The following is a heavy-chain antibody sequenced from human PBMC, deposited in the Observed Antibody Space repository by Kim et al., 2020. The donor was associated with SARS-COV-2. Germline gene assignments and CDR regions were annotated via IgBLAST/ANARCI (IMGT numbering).Heavy chain of an antibody. V-gene: IGHV4-59*01. Sequence: SETLSLTCTVSGGSINVYYWTWIRQPPGKGLEWIGNISYSGNTNYNPSLKSRVTISRDTSKNQFSLKLSSVTAADTAVYYCAREVQNSYYYYMDVWGKGT. CDR2: ISYSGNT. CDR1: GGSINVYY. J-gene: IGHJ6*03. CDR3: AREVQNSYYYYMDV. D-gene: IGHD1-1*01.